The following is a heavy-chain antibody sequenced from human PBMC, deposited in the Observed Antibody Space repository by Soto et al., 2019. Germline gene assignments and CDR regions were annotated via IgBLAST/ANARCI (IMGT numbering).Heavy chain of an antibody. J-gene: IGHJ6*04. CDR2: ISYDGTNK. V-gene: IGHV3-30*18. CDR1: GFTFSTYG. CDR3: AKDLQSYGDYDYYCYGMDV. Sequence: QVQLVESGGGEVQPGRSLTISCAASGFTFSTYGMHWVRQTPGKGLERVAVISYDGTNKFYSDSVKGRFTIARDNFKNTLTQQMNSLRADDTAVYSCAKDLQSYGDYDYYCYGMDVWGIGTRVTVSS. D-gene: IGHD4-17*01.